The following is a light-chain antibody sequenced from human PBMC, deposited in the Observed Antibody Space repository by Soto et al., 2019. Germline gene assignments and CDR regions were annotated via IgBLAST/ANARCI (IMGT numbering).Light chain of an antibody. CDR1: SSDVGGYNY. J-gene: IGLJ1*01. CDR2: GVT. Sequence: QSALTQPASVSGSPGQSITISCTGTSSDVGGYNYVSWYQQHPGKAPKLMIYGVTNRPSGVSSRFSGSMSGNTASLTISGLQAEDEAEYFCNSYTSSSTFVFGTGTKLTVL. V-gene: IGLV2-14*01. CDR3: NSYTSSSTFV.